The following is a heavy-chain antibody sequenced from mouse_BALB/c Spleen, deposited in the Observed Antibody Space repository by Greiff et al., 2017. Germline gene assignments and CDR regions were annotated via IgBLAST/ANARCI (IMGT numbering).Heavy chain of an antibody. CDR2: INSNGGST. Sequence: EVKLMESGGGLVQPGGSLKLSCAASGFTFSSYGMSWVRQTPDKRLELVATINSNGGSTYYPDSVKGRFTISRDNAKNTLYLQMSSLKSEDTAMYYCARESLYYGSAWFAYWGQGTLVTVSA. D-gene: IGHD1-1*01. CDR3: ARESLYYGSAWFAY. V-gene: IGHV5-6-3*01. CDR1: GFTFSSYG. J-gene: IGHJ3*01.